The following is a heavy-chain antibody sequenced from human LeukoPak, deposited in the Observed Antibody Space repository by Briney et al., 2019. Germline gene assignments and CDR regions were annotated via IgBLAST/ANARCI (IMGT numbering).Heavy chain of an antibody. J-gene: IGHJ3*01. Sequence: GGSLRLSCAASGFTFSPYWMHWVRQGPGKGLVWVSRVNNDGSSTIYADSVKGRFTISRDNAKNTLDLQMDSLRAEDTAVYYCARGGGNHAFDVWGQGTMVTVSS. V-gene: IGHV3-74*01. D-gene: IGHD4-23*01. CDR3: ARGGGNHAFDV. CDR1: GFTFSPYW. CDR2: VNNDGSST.